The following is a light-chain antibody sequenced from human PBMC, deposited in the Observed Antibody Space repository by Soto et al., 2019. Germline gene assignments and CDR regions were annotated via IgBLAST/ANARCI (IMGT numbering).Light chain of an antibody. J-gene: IGLJ2*01. V-gene: IGLV1-40*01. CDR1: SSNIGAGYD. CDR2: GNT. Sequence: QSVLTQPPSVSGAPGQRVTISCTGSSSNIGAGYDVHWYQQLPGRAPKLLIYGNTNRPSGVPDRFSGSKSGTSASLAITGLQAEDEADYYCLSFDSSVSVVLGGGTNVTVL. CDR3: LSFDSSVSVV.